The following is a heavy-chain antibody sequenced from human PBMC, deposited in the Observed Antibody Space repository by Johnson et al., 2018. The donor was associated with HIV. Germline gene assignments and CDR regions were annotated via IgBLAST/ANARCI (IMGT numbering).Heavy chain of an antibody. J-gene: IGHJ3*02. CDR2: ISSNGGST. CDR3: ARDLKVGAPDAFDI. Sequence: EVQLVESGGGLVQPGGSLRLSCAASGFTFSSYAMHWVRQAPGKGLDYVSAISSNGGSTYYANSVKGRFTISRDNSKNTLYLQMNSLRAEDTALYYCARDLKVGAPDAFDIWGQGTMVTVSS. V-gene: IGHV3-64*01. D-gene: IGHD3-16*01. CDR1: GFTFSSYA.